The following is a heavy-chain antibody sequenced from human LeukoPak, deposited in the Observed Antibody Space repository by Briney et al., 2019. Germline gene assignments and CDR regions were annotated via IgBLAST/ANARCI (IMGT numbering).Heavy chain of an antibody. CDR1: GFTFSSYW. Sequence: GGSLRLSCAASGFTFSSYWMSWVRQAPGKGLEWVANIKQDGSEKYYVDSVKGRFTISRDNAKNTLYLQMNSLRAEDTAVYYCAMGSPDEPLDYWGQGTLVTVSS. D-gene: IGHD1-26*01. J-gene: IGHJ4*02. CDR2: IKQDGSEK. CDR3: AMGSPDEPLDY. V-gene: IGHV3-7*01.